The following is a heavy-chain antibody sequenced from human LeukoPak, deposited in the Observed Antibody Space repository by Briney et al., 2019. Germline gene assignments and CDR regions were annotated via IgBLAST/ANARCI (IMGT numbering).Heavy chain of an antibody. J-gene: IGHJ4*02. Sequence: GGSLRLSCAASGFTFTSYSMNWVRQAPGKGLEWVSTISGGGGSTYYADSGKGRFTISRDHSKNTLYLQVNSLRAEDTAVYYCAKGGKWDVTPFDYWGQGTLVTVSS. CDR1: GFTFTSYS. CDR3: AKGGKWDVTPFDY. D-gene: IGHD1-26*01. CDR2: ISGGGGST. V-gene: IGHV3-23*01.